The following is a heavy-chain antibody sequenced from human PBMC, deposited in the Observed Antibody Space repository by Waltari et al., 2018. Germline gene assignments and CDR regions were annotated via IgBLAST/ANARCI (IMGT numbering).Heavy chain of an antibody. CDR1: GFAMTSSG. CDR3: AKDLSYGPDY. CDR2: VRFDGNNA. Sequence: QVQLVESGGGVVQPGGSLRLSCAASGFAMTSSGVHWVRQAPDKGLELVTFVRFDGNNAFYADSVTGRFSISRDTSKNTLYLHMNSLRVEDTAVYYCAKDLSYGPDYWGQGTLVTVSS. J-gene: IGHJ4*02. V-gene: IGHV3-30*02. D-gene: IGHD3-10*01.